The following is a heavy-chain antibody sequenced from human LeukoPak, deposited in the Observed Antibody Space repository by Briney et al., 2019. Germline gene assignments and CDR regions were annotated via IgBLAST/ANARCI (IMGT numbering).Heavy chain of an antibody. J-gene: IGHJ4*02. D-gene: IGHD2-15*01. CDR1: GGSVSSGSYY. Sequence: SETLSLTCTVSGGSVSSGSYYWSWIRQPPGKGLEWIGYIYYSGSTNYNPSLKSRVTISVDTSKNQFSLKLSSVTAADTAVYYCARGRSYYFDYWGQGTLVTVSS. CDR3: ARGRSYYFDY. CDR2: IYYSGST. V-gene: IGHV4-61*01.